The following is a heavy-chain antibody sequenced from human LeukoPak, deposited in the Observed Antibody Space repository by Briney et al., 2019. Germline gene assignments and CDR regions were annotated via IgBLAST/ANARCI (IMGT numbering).Heavy chain of an antibody. Sequence: GGSLRLSCEASGFTFSSYAMYWVRQAPGKGLEWVAVISYDGSNKYYADSVKGRFTISRDNSKNTLYLQMNSLRAEDTAVYYCARDAESWELLSLLDYWGQGTLVTVSS. J-gene: IGHJ4*02. CDR1: GFTFSSYA. CDR2: ISYDGSNK. V-gene: IGHV3-30-3*01. CDR3: ARDAESWELLSLLDY. D-gene: IGHD1-26*01.